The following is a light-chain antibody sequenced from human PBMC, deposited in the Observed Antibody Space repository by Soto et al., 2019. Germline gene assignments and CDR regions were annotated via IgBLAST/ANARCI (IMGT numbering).Light chain of an antibody. Sequence: QSAMTQPASVSGSPGQSITISCTGTSSDVGGYNYVSWYQQHPGKAPKLMTYEVSNRPSGVSNRFSGSKSGNTASLTISGLQAEDEADYYCSSYTSSSTYVFGTGTKLTVL. CDR1: SSDVGGYNY. J-gene: IGLJ1*01. V-gene: IGLV2-14*01. CDR3: SSYTSSSTYV. CDR2: EVS.